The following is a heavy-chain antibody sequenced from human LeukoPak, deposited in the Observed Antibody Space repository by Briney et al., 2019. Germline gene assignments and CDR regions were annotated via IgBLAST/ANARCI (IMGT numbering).Heavy chain of an antibody. J-gene: IGHJ4*02. Sequence: GGSLILSCAASGFTFSSYWMTWVRQAPGKGLEWVATIKQDGSEKYYVDSVKGRFTISRDNAKNSLYLQMNSLRAEDTAVYYCARDRGSRWYPGVYWGQRTLVTVSS. CDR1: GFTFSSYW. V-gene: IGHV3-7*01. CDR2: IKQDGSEK. D-gene: IGHD6-13*01. CDR3: ARDRGSRWYPGVY.